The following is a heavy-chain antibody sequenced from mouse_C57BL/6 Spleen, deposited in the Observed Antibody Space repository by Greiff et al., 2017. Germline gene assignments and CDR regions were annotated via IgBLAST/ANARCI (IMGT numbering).Heavy chain of an antibody. CDR1: GFSLSTFGMG. CDR3: ARIAREVVERGNYFDY. V-gene: IGHV8-8*01. J-gene: IGHJ2*01. D-gene: IGHD1-1*01. Sequence: QVTLKVSGPGILQPSQTLSLTCSFSGFSLSTFGMGVGWIRQPSGKGLEWLAHIWWDDDKYYNPALKSRLTISKDTSKNQVFLKIANVDTADTATYYCARIAREVVERGNYFDYWGQGTTLTVSS. CDR2: IWWDDDK.